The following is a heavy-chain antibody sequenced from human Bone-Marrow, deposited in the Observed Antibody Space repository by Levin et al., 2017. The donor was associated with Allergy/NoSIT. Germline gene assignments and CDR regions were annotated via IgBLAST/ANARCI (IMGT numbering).Heavy chain of an antibody. D-gene: IGHD3-9*01. Sequence: PSETLSLTCNVSGGSINSGDSYWSWIRQPPGKGLEWIGYIYYSGSTYYNPSLKSRITISIDTSKSQFSLQLSSVTAADTAVYYCAILSLTFYDILTGYYSPIGTFDYWGQGTLVTVSS. CDR3: AILSLTFYDILTGYYSPIGTFDY. J-gene: IGHJ4*02. CDR2: IYYSGST. CDR1: GGSINSGDSY. V-gene: IGHV4-30-4*01.